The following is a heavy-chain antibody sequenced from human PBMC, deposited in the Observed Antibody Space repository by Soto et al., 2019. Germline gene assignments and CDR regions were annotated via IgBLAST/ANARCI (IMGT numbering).Heavy chain of an antibody. Sequence: QVQLQQWGAGLLKPSETLSLTCAVYGGSFSGYYWSWIRQPPGQGLEWIGEINHSGSTNYNPSLKSRVTRSVDTSKNQFSRKLSSVTAADTAVYYCAREEGGATVTTAYWGQGALVTVSS. D-gene: IGHD4-17*01. V-gene: IGHV4-34*01. J-gene: IGHJ4*02. CDR1: GGSFSGYY. CDR3: AREEGGATVTTAY. CDR2: INHSGST.